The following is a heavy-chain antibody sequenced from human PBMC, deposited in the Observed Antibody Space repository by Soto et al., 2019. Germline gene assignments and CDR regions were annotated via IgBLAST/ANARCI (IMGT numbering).Heavy chain of an antibody. D-gene: IGHD5-18*01. CDR3: ARENRKTAIQLWPYDYSGKDL. Sequence: QVQLVQSGAEVKKPGSSVKVSCKASGGTFSSYAISWVRQAPGKALEWMGVIIPIFGKANYAQKFQGRVTITANKSPSTDYMERRSLRSEDKTMYNCARENRKTAIQLWPYDYSGKDLCGRGTKETVSS. J-gene: IGHJ6*02. CDR1: GGTFSSYA. V-gene: IGHV1-69*06. CDR2: IIPIFGKA.